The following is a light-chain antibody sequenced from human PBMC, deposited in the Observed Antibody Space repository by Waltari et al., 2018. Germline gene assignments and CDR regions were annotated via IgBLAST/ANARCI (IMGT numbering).Light chain of an antibody. J-gene: IGLJ2*01. CDR2: KDS. CDR3: YSVEDNKRV. V-gene: IGLV3-27*01. CDR1: VLAKRY. Sequence: SYELTQPSSVSVSPGQTARITCSGDVLAKRYTRWFQQKPGQAPVLVIYKDSERPSGIPERFSGSSSGTTVTLTISGAQVEDEADYYCYSVEDNKRVFGGGTKLTVL.